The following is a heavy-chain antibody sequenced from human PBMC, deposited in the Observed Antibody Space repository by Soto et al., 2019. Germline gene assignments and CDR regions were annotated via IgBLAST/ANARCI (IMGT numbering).Heavy chain of an antibody. CDR2: IKQDGSEK. D-gene: IGHD6-13*01. CDR1: GFTFSSLW. J-gene: IGHJ6*03. V-gene: IGHV3-7*01. CDR3: ARVIAAPVYYYYYMDV. Sequence: AGGALRLSCAAPGFTFSSLWVSWVPQAPGKGREWVANIKQDGSEKYYVDSGKARFTIPRKNAKNSLYLKINSLRAEDTAVFYCARVIAAPVYYYYYMDVGGKGTTVTVSS.